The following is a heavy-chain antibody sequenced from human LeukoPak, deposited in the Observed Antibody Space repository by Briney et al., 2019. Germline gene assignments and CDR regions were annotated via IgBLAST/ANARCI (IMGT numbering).Heavy chain of an antibody. D-gene: IGHD5-24*01. CDR3: ARHSALATIGGYYYGVDV. Sequence: SETLSLTCTVSGGSISSSSYYWGWIRQPPGKGLEWIGSIYYSGSTYYNPSLKSRVTISVDTSKNQFSLKLSSVTAADTAVYYCARHSALATIGGYYYGVDVWGQGTTVTVSS. CDR1: GGSISSSSYY. V-gene: IGHV4-39*01. CDR2: IYYSGST. J-gene: IGHJ6*02.